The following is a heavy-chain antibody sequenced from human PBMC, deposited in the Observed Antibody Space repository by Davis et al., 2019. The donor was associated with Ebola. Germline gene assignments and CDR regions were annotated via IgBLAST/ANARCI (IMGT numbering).Heavy chain of an antibody. CDR2: ISSSSSTI. J-gene: IGHJ4*02. V-gene: IGHV3-48*04. D-gene: IGHD3-10*01. CDR3: ARDLWLGELLGTYYFDY. Sequence: GESLKISCAASGFTFSSYAMSWVRQAPGKGLEWVSYISSSSSTIYYADSVKGRFTISRDNAKNSLYLQMNSLRAEDTAVYYCARDLWLGELLGTYYFDYWGQGTLVTVSS. CDR1: GFTFSSYA.